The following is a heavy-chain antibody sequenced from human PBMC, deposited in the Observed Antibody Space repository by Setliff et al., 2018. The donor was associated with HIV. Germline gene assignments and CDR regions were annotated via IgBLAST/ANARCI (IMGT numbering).Heavy chain of an antibody. V-gene: IGHV3-48*01. D-gene: IGHD3-22*01. CDR2: IGGSGSAI. J-gene: IGHJ4*02. CDR1: GLIFNTYS. Sequence: GESLKISCAVSGLIFNTYSMNWVRQAPGKGLECVSYIGGSGSAIYYADSVKGRFTISRDNAKNSLYLQLNSLRAEDTAVYYCVRDASPDYDSGGYSAGGHWGRGTLVTVSS. CDR3: VRDASPDYDSGGYSAGGH.